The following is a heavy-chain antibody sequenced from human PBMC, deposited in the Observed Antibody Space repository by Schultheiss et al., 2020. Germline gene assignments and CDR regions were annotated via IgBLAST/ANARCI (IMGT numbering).Heavy chain of an antibody. Sequence: GGSLRLSCAASGFTFDDYGMSWVRQAPGKGPEWVSRINSDGSSTSYADSVKGRFTISRDNAKNSLYLQMNSLRAEDTALYHCARGGLNYGDYGIDYWGQGTLVTVSS. CDR3: ARGGLNYGDYGIDY. J-gene: IGHJ4*02. CDR1: GFTFDDYG. V-gene: IGHV3-20*01. CDR2: INSDGSST. D-gene: IGHD4-17*01.